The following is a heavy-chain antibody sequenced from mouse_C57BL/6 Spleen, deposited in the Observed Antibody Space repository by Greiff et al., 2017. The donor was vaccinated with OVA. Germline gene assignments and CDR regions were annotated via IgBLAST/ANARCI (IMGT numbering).Heavy chain of an antibody. CDR1: GYTFTSYT. CDR2: INPSSGYT. V-gene: IGHV1-4*01. D-gene: IGHD2-3*01. J-gene: IGHJ2*01. CDR3: ARTDGYYVPYFDY. Sequence: VMLVESGAELARPGASVKMSCKASGYTFTSYTMHWVKQRPGQGLEWIGYINPSSGYTKYNQKFKDKATLTADKSSSTAYMQLSSLTSEDSAVYYCARTDGYYVPYFDYWGQGTTLTVSS.